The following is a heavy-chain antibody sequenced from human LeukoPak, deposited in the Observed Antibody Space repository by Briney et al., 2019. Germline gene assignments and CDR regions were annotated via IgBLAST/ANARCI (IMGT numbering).Heavy chain of an antibody. CDR2: ISVYNGNT. Sequence: VASVKVSCKASGYSFRNYGISWVRQAPGQGLEYMGWISVYNGNTNYAQRLQGRVTMTADTSTSTVYMELRSLRSDDTAVYYCARGGGGYYGSGSYLIDHWGQRTLVTVSS. CDR1: GYSFRNYG. D-gene: IGHD3-10*01. CDR3: ARGGGGYYGSGSYLIDH. V-gene: IGHV1-18*01. J-gene: IGHJ4*02.